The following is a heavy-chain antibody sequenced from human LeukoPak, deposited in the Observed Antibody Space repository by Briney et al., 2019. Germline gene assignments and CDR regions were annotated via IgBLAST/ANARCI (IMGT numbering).Heavy chain of an antibody. D-gene: IGHD3-9*01. Sequence: GGSLRLSCAASGFTFSSYAMSWVRQAPGKGLEWVSAISGSGGSTYYADSVKGRFTISKDNSKSTLYLQMNSQRAEDTAVYYCAKGLTGYYTFDYWGQGTLVTVSS. J-gene: IGHJ4*02. V-gene: IGHV3-23*01. CDR2: ISGSGGST. CDR3: AKGLTGYYTFDY. CDR1: GFTFSSYA.